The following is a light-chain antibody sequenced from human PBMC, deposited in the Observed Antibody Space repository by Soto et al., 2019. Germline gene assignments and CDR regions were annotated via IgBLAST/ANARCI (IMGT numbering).Light chain of an antibody. J-gene: IGLJ1*01. CDR3: CSYAGSSPYV. Sequence: QSALTQPASVSGSPGQSITISCTGTSSDVGSYNLVSWYQQHPGKAPKLMIYEVSKRPSGVSNRFSGSKSGNTASLTISGLQAEDEADYYCCSYAGSSPYVVGARTKVTV. CDR2: EVS. V-gene: IGLV2-23*02. CDR1: SSDVGSYNL.